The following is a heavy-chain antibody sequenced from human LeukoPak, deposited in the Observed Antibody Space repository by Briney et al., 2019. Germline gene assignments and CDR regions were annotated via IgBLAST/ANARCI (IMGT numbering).Heavy chain of an antibody. CDR3: ARDEGVDTAMVDY. CDR2: IIPILGIA. CDR1: GGTFSSYA. Sequence: SVKVSSKASGGTFSSYAISWVRQAAGQGLEWMGGIIPILGIANYAQKFQGRVTITADKSTSTAYMELSSLRSEDTAVYYCARDEGVDTAMVDYWGQGTLVTVSS. J-gene: IGHJ4*02. V-gene: IGHV1-69*10. D-gene: IGHD5-18*01.